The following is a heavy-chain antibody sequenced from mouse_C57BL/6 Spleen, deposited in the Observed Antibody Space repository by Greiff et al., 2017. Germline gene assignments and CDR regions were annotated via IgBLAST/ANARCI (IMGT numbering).Heavy chain of an antibody. CDR2: INPSSGYT. Sequence: QVQLQQSGAELAKPGASVKLSCKASGYTFTSYWMHWVKQRPGQGLEWIGYINPSSGYTKYNQKFKDKATLTADKSSRTAYMQLSSLTYEDSAVYYWARGGDDYGSSYCDYWGQGTTLTVSS. D-gene: IGHD1-1*01. CDR1: GYTFTSYW. CDR3: ARGGDDYGSSYCDY. V-gene: IGHV1-7*01. J-gene: IGHJ2*01.